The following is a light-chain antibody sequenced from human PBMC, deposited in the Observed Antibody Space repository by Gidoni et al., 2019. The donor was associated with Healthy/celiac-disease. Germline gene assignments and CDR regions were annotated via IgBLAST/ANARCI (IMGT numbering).Light chain of an antibody. CDR3: QQSYSTPFIT. CDR2: AAS. CDR1: QSISSY. Sequence: DIQMTQSPSSLSASVGDRVTITCRASQSISSYLNWYQQKPGKAPKLLIYAASSLQSGVPSRFSGSGSGTDFTLTISSLQPEDFATYYCQQSYSTPFITFGQGTRLEIE. V-gene: IGKV1-39*01. J-gene: IGKJ5*01.